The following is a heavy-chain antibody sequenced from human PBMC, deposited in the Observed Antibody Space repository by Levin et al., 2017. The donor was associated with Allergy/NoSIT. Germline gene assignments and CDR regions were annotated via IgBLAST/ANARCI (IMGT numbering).Heavy chain of an antibody. J-gene: IGHJ4*02. D-gene: IGHD3-10*01. CDR3: ARGLVTNDYGSGSSTRTHFFDY. V-gene: IGHV4-34*01. Sequence: SQTLSLTCAVYGGSFSGSYWSWIRQPPGKGLEWFGEINHSGSTNYNPSLKSRVTIPVHTSKNQFSLKLSSVTAEDTAVYYCARGLVTNDYGSGSSTRTHFFDYWGQGTLVTVSA. CDR1: GGSFSGSY. CDR2: INHSGST.